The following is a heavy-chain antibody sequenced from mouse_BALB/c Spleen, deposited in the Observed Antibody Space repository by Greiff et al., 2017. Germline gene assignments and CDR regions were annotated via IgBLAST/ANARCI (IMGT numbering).Heavy chain of an antibody. D-gene: IGHD2-10*01. CDR1: GFNIKDYY. V-gene: IGHV14-1*02. Sequence: EVQLQQSGAELVRPGALVKLSCKASGFNIKDYYMHWVKQRPEQGLEWIGWIDPENGNTIYDPKFQGKASITADTSSNTAYLQLSSLTSEDTAVYYCASAYYGNPMDYWGQGTSVTVSS. J-gene: IGHJ4*01. CDR3: ASAYYGNPMDY. CDR2: IDPENGNT.